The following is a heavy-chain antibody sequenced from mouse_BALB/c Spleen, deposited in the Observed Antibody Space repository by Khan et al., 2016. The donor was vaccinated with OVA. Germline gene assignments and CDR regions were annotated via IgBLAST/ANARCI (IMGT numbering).Heavy chain of an antibody. D-gene: IGHD1-3*01. Sequence: QIQLVQSGPELKKPGETVKISCKASGYTFTNYGMNWVKQAPGKGLKWMGWINTYTGEPTYADDFKGRFAFSLETSASTAYLQINNLKNEDMATYFCAREKVGWAMDYWGQGTSVTVSS. CDR2: INTYTGEP. V-gene: IGHV9-1*02. CDR1: GYTFTNYG. CDR3: AREKVGWAMDY. J-gene: IGHJ4*01.